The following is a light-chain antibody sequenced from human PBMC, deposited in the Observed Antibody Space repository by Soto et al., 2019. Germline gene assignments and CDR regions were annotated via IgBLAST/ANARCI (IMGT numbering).Light chain of an antibody. CDR1: SSDVGGYNY. V-gene: IGLV2-11*01. CDR2: DVS. CDR3: CSYAGTYPWV. J-gene: IGLJ3*02. Sequence: QSVLTQPRSVSGSPGQSVTISCTGTSSDVGGYNYVSYYWYQQHPGKAPKLMIYDVSKRPSGVPDRFSGSKSGDTASLTISGLQTEDEADYYCCSYAGTYPWVFGGGTKLTVL.